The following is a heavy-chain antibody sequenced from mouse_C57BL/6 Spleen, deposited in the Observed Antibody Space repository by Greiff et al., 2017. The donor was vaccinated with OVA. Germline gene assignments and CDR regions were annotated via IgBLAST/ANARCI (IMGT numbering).Heavy chain of an antibody. CDR3: ARPSLLRYPYYAMDY. CDR1: GYTFTDYY. Sequence: VQLQQSGPELVKPGASVKISCKASGYTFTDYYMNWVKQSHGKSLEWIGDINPNNGGTSYNQKFKGKATLTVDKSSSTAYMELRSLTSEDSAVYYCARPSLLRYPYYAMDYWGQGTSVTVSS. CDR2: INPNNGGT. V-gene: IGHV1-26*01. D-gene: IGHD1-1*01. J-gene: IGHJ4*01.